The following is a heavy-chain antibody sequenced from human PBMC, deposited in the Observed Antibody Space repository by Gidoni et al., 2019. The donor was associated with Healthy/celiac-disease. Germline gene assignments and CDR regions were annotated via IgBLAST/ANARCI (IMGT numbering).Heavy chain of an antibody. V-gene: IGHV5-51*01. D-gene: IGHD6-6*01. Sequence: EVQQVQSGAEVKKPGESLKISCKGSGYSFTSYWIGWVRQMPGKGLEWMGIIYPDDSDTRYSPSFQGQVTISADKSISTAYLQWSGLKASDTAMYYCATSIQLQRYSSSSVVYWGQGTLVTVSS. CDR3: ATSIQLQRYSSSSVVY. CDR2: IYPDDSDT. CDR1: GYSFTSYW. J-gene: IGHJ4*02.